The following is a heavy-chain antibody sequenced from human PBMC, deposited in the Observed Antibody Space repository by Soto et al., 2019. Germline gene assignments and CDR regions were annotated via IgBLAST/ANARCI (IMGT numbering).Heavy chain of an antibody. D-gene: IGHD2-2*02. CDR2: ISYDGSYK. CDR3: VRVQSKGADTKYRGYNYYGMDV. Sequence: QVHLVESGGGVVQPGTSLRLSCAASGFTFSTYAMHWVRQAPGKGLEWVAVISYDGSYKYYADSVKGRFTISRDNSKNMLYLQMNSRGAEDTAVYYCVRVQSKGADTKYRGYNYYGMDVWGQGTTVTVSS. CDR1: GFTFSTYA. J-gene: IGHJ6*02. V-gene: IGHV3-30*04.